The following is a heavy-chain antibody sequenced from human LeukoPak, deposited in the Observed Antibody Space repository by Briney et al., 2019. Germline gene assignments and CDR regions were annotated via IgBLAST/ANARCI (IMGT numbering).Heavy chain of an antibody. D-gene: IGHD7-27*01. J-gene: IGHJ4*02. CDR1: GFTFSSYW. CDR3: ARDYTGGWNDY. Sequence: PGGSLRLSCAASGFTFSSYWMSWVRQATGKGLECVAKIREDGSEKHYVDSVKGRFTISRDNAKNSLYLQMNSLRAEDTAVYYCARDYTGGWNDYWGQGTLVTVSS. V-gene: IGHV3-7*01. CDR2: IREDGSEK.